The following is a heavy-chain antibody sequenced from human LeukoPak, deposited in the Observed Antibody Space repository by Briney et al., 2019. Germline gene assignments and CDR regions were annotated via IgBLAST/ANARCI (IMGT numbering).Heavy chain of an antibody. CDR3: AITYYYGSGSYN. CDR1: GSTFSTDA. CDR2: ISDDGSKI. J-gene: IGHJ4*02. V-gene: IGHV3-30*04. Sequence: GRSLRLSCAASGSTFSTDAMHWVRQAPGKGLEWVAVISDDGSKIYYADSVKGRFTISRDNFKNTLYLQMNSLRAEDTAVYYCAITYYYGSGSYNWGQGTLVTVSS. D-gene: IGHD3-10*01.